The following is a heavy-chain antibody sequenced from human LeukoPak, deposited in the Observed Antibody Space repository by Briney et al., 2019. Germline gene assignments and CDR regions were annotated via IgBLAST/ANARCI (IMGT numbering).Heavy chain of an antibody. CDR2: ISSSSSNV. J-gene: IGHJ4*02. V-gene: IGHV3-48*01. CDR1: GLTLSRYS. Sequence: GGSLRLSCAASGLTLSRYSMNWVRLAPGKGLEWVSYISSSSSNVNYAESVKGRFTISRDNAKNSLYLQMNSLRAEDTAVYYCARDSYFYDSGTYWGYYFDYWGQGTLVTVSS. CDR3: ARDSYFYDSGTYWGYYFDY. D-gene: IGHD3-10*01.